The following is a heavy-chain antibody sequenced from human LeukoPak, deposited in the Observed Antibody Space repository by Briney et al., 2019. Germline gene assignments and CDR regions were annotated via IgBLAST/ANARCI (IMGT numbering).Heavy chain of an antibody. Sequence: PGGSLRLSCAASGFTFSSYAMTWVRQAPGKGLEWVSAISGSGGSTYYADSVKGRFTISRDNSKNTLNLQMNSLRAEDTAIYYCAKSIVLLVVTAVDCWGQGTLVTVSS. CDR1: GFTFSSYA. CDR2: ISGSGGST. V-gene: IGHV3-23*01. CDR3: AKSIVLLVVTAVDC. D-gene: IGHD2-21*02. J-gene: IGHJ4*02.